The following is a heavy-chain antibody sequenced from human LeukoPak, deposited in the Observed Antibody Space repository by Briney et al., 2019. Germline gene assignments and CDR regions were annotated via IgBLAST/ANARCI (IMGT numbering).Heavy chain of an antibody. J-gene: IGHJ6*03. CDR2: IYTSGST. D-gene: IGHD6-19*01. V-gene: IGHV4-4*07. CDR1: GGSISSYY. CDR3: ARGRWGIAVAGTYRYYYMDV. Sequence: SETLSLTCTVSGGSISSYYWSWIRQPAGKGLEWIGRIYTSGSTNYNPSLKSRVTMSVDTSKNQFSLKLSSVTAADTAVYYCARGRWGIAVAGTYRYYYMDVWGKGTTVTVSS.